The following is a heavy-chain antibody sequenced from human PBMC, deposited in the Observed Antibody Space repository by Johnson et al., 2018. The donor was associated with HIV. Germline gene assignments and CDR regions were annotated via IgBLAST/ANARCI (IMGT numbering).Heavy chain of an antibody. CDR2: INWNGANT. CDR1: GFTFSNYG. V-gene: IGHV3-20*04. D-gene: IGHD1-26*01. Sequence: VQLVESGGGVVQPGRSLRLSCVASGFTFSNYGMHWVRQAPGKGLEWVSEINWNGANTGYLDSVKGRFIISRDNAKKSLYLHMNSLRVDDTAVYYCARDHHVGFTTGPHDAFDIWGQGTLVTVSS. J-gene: IGHJ3*02. CDR3: ARDHHVGFTTGPHDAFDI.